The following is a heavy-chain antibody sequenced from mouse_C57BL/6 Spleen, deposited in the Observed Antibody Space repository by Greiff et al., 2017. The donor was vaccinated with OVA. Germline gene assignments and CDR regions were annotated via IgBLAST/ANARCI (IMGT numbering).Heavy chain of an antibody. D-gene: IGHD1-1*01. CDR1: GYTFTSYW. CDR2: IAPNSGGT. V-gene: IGHV1-72*01. J-gene: IGHJ4*01. Sequence: QVQLQQPGAELVKPGASVKLSCKASGYTFTSYWMHWVKQRPGRGLEWIGRIAPNSGGTKYNEKFKSKATLTVDKPSSTAYMQLSSLTSEDSAVYYCAVTTVVATDAMDYWGQGTSVTVSS. CDR3: AVTTVVATDAMDY.